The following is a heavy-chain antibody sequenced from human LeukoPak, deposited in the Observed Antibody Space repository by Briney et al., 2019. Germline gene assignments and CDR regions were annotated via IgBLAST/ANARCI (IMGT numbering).Heavy chain of an antibody. D-gene: IGHD5-24*01. V-gene: IGHV1-2*02. CDR1: GYTFTGYY. J-gene: IGHJ4*02. CDR2: INPNSGGT. CDR3: ARADGYNYPFDY. Sequence: ASVKVSCKASGYTFTGYYMHWVRQAPGQGLEWMGWINPNSGGTNYAQKFQGRVTMTRDTFISTAYMELSRLRSEDTAVYYCARADGYNYPFDYWGQGTLVTVSS.